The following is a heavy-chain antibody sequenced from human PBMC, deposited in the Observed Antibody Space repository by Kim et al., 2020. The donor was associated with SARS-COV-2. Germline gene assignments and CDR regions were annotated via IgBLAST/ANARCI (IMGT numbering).Heavy chain of an antibody. V-gene: IGHV3-48*03. Sequence: VKGRFTISGDNAKSSLSLQMNSLRAEDTAVYYCARSLYCSSTSCFYGMDVWGQGTTVTVSS. CDR3: ARSLYCSSTSCFYGMDV. D-gene: IGHD2-2*01. J-gene: IGHJ6*02.